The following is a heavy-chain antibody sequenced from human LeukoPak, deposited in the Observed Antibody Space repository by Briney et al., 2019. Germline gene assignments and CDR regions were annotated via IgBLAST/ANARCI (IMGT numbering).Heavy chain of an antibody. J-gene: IGHJ3*02. CDR1: GGSISSGGYY. Sequence: SETLSLTCTVSGGSISSGGYYWSWIRQHPGKGLEWIGYIFYSGSTYYNPSLKSRVTISVDTSENQFSLKLSSVTAADTAVYYCARVFPPPLLGFSIWGQRTMVTVSS. V-gene: IGHV4-31*03. CDR3: ARVFPPPLLGFSI. D-gene: IGHD3-3*02. CDR2: IFYSGST.